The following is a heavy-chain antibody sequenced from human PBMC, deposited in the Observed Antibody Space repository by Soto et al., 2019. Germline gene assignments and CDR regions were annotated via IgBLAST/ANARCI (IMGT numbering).Heavy chain of an antibody. CDR1: GLTLSYGGYS. CDR3: ARGCGYDSFDF. CDR2: IGHLETI. V-gene: IGHV4-30-2*06. Sequence: SETLSLTCSVSGLTLSYGGYSGSWIRQSPENGVEWLGDIGHLETIYYNPSLKIGLSLSIDRTRNHFSLSLSSMTAGDKAVYYCARGCGYDSFDFWGQGIQVTVSS. D-gene: IGHD5-12*01. J-gene: IGHJ4*02.